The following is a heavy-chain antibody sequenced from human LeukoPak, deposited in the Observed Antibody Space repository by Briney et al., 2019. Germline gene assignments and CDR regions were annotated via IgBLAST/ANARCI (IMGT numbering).Heavy chain of an antibody. Sequence: ASVKVSCKASGYTFTSYGISWVRQAPGQGLEWMGWISAYNGNTNYAQKLQGRVTMTTDTSTSTAYMELRSLRSDDTAVYYCARDHSSSWYRGYYYYYGMDVWGQGTTVTVSS. J-gene: IGHJ6*02. CDR1: GYTFTSYG. D-gene: IGHD6-13*01. V-gene: IGHV1-18*01. CDR3: ARDHSSSWYRGYYYYYGMDV. CDR2: ISAYNGNT.